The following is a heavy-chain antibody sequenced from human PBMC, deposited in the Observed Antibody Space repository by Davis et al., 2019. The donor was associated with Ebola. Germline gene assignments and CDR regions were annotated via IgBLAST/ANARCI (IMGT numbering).Heavy chain of an antibody. CDR3: ARARDGYIKSGFDY. Sequence: GESLKISCAASGFTFSSYWMSWVRQAPGKGLEWVTNIKQDGSEKYYVDSVKGRFTISRDNAKNSLYLQMNSLRAEDTAVYYCARARDGYIKSGFDYWGQGTLVTVSS. CDR2: IKQDGSEK. J-gene: IGHJ4*02. D-gene: IGHD5-24*01. CDR1: GFTFSSYW. V-gene: IGHV3-7*01.